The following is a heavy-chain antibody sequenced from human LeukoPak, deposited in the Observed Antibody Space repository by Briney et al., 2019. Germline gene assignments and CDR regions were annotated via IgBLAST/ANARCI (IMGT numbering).Heavy chain of an antibody. CDR2: LSGSGGST. J-gene: IGHJ5*02. V-gene: IGHV3-23*01. CDR1: GFTFSSYA. Sequence: GGSLRLSCAASGFTFSSYAMIWVRQAPGKGLEWVSALSGSGGSTYYADSVKGRFTISRDNSKNTLYLQMNSLRAEDTAVYYCARPGLRYFDWLFQNWFDPWGQGTLVTVSS. D-gene: IGHD3-9*01. CDR3: ARPGLRYFDWLFQNWFDP.